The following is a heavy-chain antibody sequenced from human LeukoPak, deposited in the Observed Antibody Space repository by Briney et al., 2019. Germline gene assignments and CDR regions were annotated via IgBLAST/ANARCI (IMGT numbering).Heavy chain of an antibody. D-gene: IGHD1/OR15-1a*01. CDR2: IKQGGSEK. CDR1: GFTFNTYW. CDR3: ARGKWGTRTTPLDY. V-gene: IGHV3-7*01. Sequence: PGGSLRLSCAGSGFTFNTYWMNWVRQAPGKGLEWVASIKQGGSEKYYVDSVKGRFTISRDNAKNSLYLQMVSLRAEDTDVYYCARGKWGTRTTPLDYWGQGTLVTVSS. J-gene: IGHJ4*02.